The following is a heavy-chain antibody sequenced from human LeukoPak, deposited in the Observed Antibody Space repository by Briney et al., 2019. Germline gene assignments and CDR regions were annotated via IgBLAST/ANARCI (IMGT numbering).Heavy chain of an antibody. CDR2: IYFTGKT. Sequence: SETLSLTCTVSGGSITGSHYWGWIRQPPGKGLEWIGSIYFTGKTYYSPSLNSRVTISVDMSRNHFSLTLSSVTAADTAVYYCARHPVVMTARGMIDDWGQGTLVVVSS. CDR3: ARHPVVMTARGMIDD. CDR1: GGSITGSHY. D-gene: IGHD2-21*02. V-gene: IGHV4-39*01. J-gene: IGHJ4*02.